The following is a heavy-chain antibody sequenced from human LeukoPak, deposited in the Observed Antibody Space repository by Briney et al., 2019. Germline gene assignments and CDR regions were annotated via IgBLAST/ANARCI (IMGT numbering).Heavy chain of an antibody. Sequence: ASVKVSCKASGYTLSKHTMHWVRQAPGQRLEWMGWINAGNGNTKYSQKFQGRVTITRDTSANTAYMELGSLRSDDTALYYCARDLGLRSEYFDYWGQGTLVTVSS. CDR2: INAGNGNT. CDR3: ARDLGLRSEYFDY. D-gene: IGHD4-17*01. CDR1: GYTLSKHT. V-gene: IGHV1-3*01. J-gene: IGHJ4*02.